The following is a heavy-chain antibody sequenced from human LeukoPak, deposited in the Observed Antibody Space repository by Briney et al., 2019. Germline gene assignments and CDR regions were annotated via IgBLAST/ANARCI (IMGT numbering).Heavy chain of an antibody. CDR3: AREKYSSGWYVDY. V-gene: IGHV3-7*01. CDR2: IKQDGSEK. D-gene: IGHD6-19*01. Sequence: GGSLRLSCAASGFTFSSYWMSWVRQAPGKGLEWVANIKQDGSEKYYVDSVKGRSTISRDNAKNSLYLQMNSLRAEDTAVYYCAREKYSSGWYVDYWGQGTLVTVSS. CDR1: GFTFSSYW. J-gene: IGHJ4*02.